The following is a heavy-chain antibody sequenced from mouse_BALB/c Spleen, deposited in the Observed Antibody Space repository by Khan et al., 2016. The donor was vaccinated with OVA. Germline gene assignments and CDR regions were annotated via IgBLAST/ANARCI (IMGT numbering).Heavy chain of an antibody. CDR3: ARNYDYDEGLAY. CDR2: IWSGGST. D-gene: IGHD2-4*01. CDR1: GFSLTTYG. V-gene: IGHV2-2*02. J-gene: IGHJ3*01. Sequence: QVQLKESGPGLVQPSQSLSITCTVSGFSLTTYGVHWVRQSPGKGLEWLGVIWSGGSTDYNTAFISRLSISKDNSKSQVFFKMNSLQANDTAIYYCARNYDYDEGLAYWGQGTLVTVSA.